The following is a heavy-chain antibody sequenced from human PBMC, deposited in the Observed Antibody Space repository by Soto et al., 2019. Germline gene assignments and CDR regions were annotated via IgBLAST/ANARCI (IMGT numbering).Heavy chain of an antibody. J-gene: IGHJ5*02. D-gene: IGHD3-3*01. CDR1: GGSISSGGYY. V-gene: IGHV4-31*03. CDR3: ARGPRDYDFWSGLPFDP. Sequence: SETLSLTCTVSGGSISSGGYYWSWIRQHPGKGLEWIGYIYYSGSTYYNPSLKSRVTISVDTSKNQLSLKLSSVSAADTAVYYCARGPRDYDFWSGLPFDPWGQGTLVTVSS. CDR2: IYYSGST.